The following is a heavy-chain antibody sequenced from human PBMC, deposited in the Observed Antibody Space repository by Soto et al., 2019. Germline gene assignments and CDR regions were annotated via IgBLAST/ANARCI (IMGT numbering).Heavy chain of an antibody. Sequence: GGSLRLSCAASGFTFSSYSMNWVRQAPGKGREWVSSISSSSSYRYNADSVKGRFTISRDNAKNSHYLKMNSLRAEGTPVSYCARAWLVPAAMTERINRPNWFDPWGQGTLVTVSS. J-gene: IGHJ5*02. CDR2: ISSSSSYR. D-gene: IGHD2-2*01. CDR3: ARAWLVPAAMTERINRPNWFDP. V-gene: IGHV3-21*01. CDR1: GFTFSSYS.